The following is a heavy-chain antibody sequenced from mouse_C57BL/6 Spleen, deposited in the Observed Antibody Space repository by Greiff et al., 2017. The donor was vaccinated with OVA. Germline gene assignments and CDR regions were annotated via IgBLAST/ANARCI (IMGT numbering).Heavy chain of an antibody. D-gene: IGHD1-1*01. Sequence: VQLQQPGAELVRPGSSVKLSCKASGYTFTSYWMHWVKQRPIQGLEWIGNIDPSDSETHYNQKFKDKATLTVDKSSSTAYMQLSSLTSEDSAVYYCARPGSYWYCDVWGTGTTVTVPS. V-gene: IGHV1-52*01. J-gene: IGHJ1*03. CDR2: IDPSDSET. CDR3: ARPGSYWYCDV. CDR1: GYTFTSYW.